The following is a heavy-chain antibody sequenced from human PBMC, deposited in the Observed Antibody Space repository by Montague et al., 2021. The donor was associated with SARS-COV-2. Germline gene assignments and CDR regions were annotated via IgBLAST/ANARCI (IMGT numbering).Heavy chain of an antibody. Sequence: TLSLTCTVSGGSISSGGYYWSWIRQHPGKGLEWIGYIYYSGSTYYNPSLKSRVTISVDTSKNQFSLKPSSVTAAGTAVYYCARAGTITMIVAVIDAFDIWSQGTMVTVSS. D-gene: IGHD3-22*01. V-gene: IGHV4-31*03. CDR1: GGSISSGGYY. CDR2: IYYSGST. J-gene: IGHJ3*02. CDR3: ARAGTITMIVAVIDAFDI.